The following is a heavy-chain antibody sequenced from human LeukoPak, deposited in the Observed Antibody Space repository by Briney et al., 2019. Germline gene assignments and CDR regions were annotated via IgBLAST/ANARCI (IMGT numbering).Heavy chain of an antibody. J-gene: IGHJ4*02. CDR3: AKDSDLWGSYLGYFDY. Sequence: PGGSLRLSCAASGFTFSSYAMHWVRQAPGKGLEWVAVISYDGSNKYYADSVKGRFTISRDNSKNTLYLQMNSLRAEDTAVYYCAKDSDLWGSYLGYFDYWGQGTLVTVSS. CDR1: GFTFSSYA. CDR2: ISYDGSNK. V-gene: IGHV3-30*04. D-gene: IGHD3-16*02.